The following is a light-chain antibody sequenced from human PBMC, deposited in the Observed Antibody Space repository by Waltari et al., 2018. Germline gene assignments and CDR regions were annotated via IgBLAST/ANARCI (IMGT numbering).Light chain of an antibody. CDR1: SSDVGAYNY. CDR2: EVS. Sequence: QSALTQPPSASGSPGQSVTISCTGPSSDVGAYNYFSWYQQHPGKAPKPMIYEVSKRPSGVPDRFSGSKSGNTASLTVSGLQAEDEADYYCSSYAGRNNLVFGGGTKLTVL. V-gene: IGLV2-8*01. J-gene: IGLJ2*01. CDR3: SSYAGRNNLV.